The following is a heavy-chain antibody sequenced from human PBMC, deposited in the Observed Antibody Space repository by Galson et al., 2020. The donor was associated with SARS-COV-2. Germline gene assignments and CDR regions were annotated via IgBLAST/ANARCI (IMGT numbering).Heavy chain of an antibody. J-gene: IGHJ5*02. D-gene: IGHD3-3*01. V-gene: IGHV3-11*06. Sequence: GGSLSLSCAASGFTFSDYHMSWIRQAPGKGLEWVSYISSSSSSTNYAASVKGRFTISRDNAKNSLYLQMNSLRAEDTAVYYCARDEGNYDFWGGYQLNWFDPWGQGTLVTVPS. CDR2: ISSSSSST. CDR3: ARDEGNYDFWGGYQLNWFDP. CDR1: GFTFSDYH.